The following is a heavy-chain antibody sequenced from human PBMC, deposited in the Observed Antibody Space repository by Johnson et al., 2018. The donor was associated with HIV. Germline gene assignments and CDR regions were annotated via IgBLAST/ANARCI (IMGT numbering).Heavy chain of an antibody. D-gene: IGHD3-22*01. J-gene: IGHJ3*02. V-gene: IGHV3-23*04. CDR3: ARGGYYYDSYDAFDI. CDR1: GFTFSSYA. CDR2: ISGSGGST. Sequence: VQLVESGGGVVRPGGSLRLSCAASGFTFSSYAMHWVRQTPGKGLEWVSAISGSGGSTYYADSVKGRFTISRDNSKNTLYLQMNSLRAEDTAVYYCARGGYYYDSYDAFDIWGQGTMVTVSS.